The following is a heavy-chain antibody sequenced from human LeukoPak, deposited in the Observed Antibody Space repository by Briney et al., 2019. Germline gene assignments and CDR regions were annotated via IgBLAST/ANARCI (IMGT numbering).Heavy chain of an antibody. CDR1: GGSISSSSYY. D-gene: IGHD2-2*01. J-gene: IGHJ4*02. CDR2: IYYSGST. Sequence: SETLSLTCTVSGGSISSSSYYWGWIRQPPGKGLEWIGRIYYSGSTYYNPSLKSRVTISVDTSKNQFSLKLSSVTAADTAVYYCARLTKAGFVVVPAASDYWGQGTLVTVSS. CDR3: ARLTKAGFVVVPAASDY. V-gene: IGHV4-39*01.